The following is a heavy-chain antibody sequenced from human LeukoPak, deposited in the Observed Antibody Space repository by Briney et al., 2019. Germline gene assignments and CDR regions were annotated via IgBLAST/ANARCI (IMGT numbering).Heavy chain of an antibody. CDR2: ISGSSGHT. CDR1: GLTFSSYA. CDR3: ASHRKYCSGGNCYYYYGMDV. V-gene: IGHV3-23*01. D-gene: IGHD2-15*01. J-gene: IGHJ6*02. Sequence: GSLRLSCAASGLTFSSYAMSWVRQAPGKGLEWVSAISGSSGHTYYADSVKGRFTISRDNSKNTLYLQMNSLRAEDTAVYYCASHRKYCSGGNCYYYYGMDVWGQGTPVTVSS.